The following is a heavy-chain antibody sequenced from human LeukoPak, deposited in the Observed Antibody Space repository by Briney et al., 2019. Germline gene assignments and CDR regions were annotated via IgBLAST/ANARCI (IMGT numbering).Heavy chain of an antibody. CDR3: ARVGDYYDTRGFSSDAFDI. D-gene: IGHD3-22*01. CDR2: IXNXXXXXTT. V-gene: IGHV3-72*01. Sequence: GGSLRLSCAASRFTFSDHYMXXXXXXPXKXXXXXXXIXNXXXXXTTQYAPSVKDRFTISRDDSRNSVYLQMNSLKTEDTAVYFCARVGDYYDTRGFSSDAFDIWGLGTMVTVSS. J-gene: IGHJ3*02. CDR1: RFTFSDHY.